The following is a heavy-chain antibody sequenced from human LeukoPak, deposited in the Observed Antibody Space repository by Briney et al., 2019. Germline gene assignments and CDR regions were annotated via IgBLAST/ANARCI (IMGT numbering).Heavy chain of an antibody. D-gene: IGHD6-13*01. V-gene: IGHV3-23*01. CDR1: GFTFSRYA. Sequence: GGPLRLSCAASGFTFSRYAMNWVRQAPGKGLEWVSVISGSGGSTYYADSVKGRFTISRDNSKNTLFLQMNSLRAEATAVYYXXKGSVAXVXTFXDFWGQXTLVXVSS. J-gene: IGHJ4*02. CDR2: ISGSGGST. CDR3: XKGSVAXVXTFXDF.